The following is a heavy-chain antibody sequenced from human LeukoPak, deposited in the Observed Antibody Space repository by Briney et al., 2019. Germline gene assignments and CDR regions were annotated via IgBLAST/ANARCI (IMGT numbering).Heavy chain of an antibody. CDR1: GYTLTELS. V-gene: IGHV1-24*01. Sequence: ASVKVSCKVSGYTLTELSMHWVRQAPGNGLEWMGGFDPEDGETIYAQKFQRRVTMTENTSTDTAYMELSSLRSEDTTFYYCAKDRGYASSGYLLPSDWGQGTLVTVSP. CDR2: FDPEDGET. J-gene: IGHJ4*02. CDR3: AKDRGYASSGYLLPSD. D-gene: IGHD3-22*01.